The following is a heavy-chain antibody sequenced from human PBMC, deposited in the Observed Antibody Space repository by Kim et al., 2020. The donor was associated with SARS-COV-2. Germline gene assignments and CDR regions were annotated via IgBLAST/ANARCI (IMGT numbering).Heavy chain of an antibody. CDR2: IYYNGAT. CDR3: TRHGRFADNWFAP. Sequence: SETLSLTCTVSGDSIGRADYYWTWIRQPPGKGLEWIGYIYYNGATFYNPSLKSRLTMSLDTSKNQFSLRVTSVTAADTAVYYCTRHGRFADNWFAPWGQGTLVIVSS. J-gene: IGHJ5*02. V-gene: IGHV4-30-4*01. CDR1: GDSIGRADYY.